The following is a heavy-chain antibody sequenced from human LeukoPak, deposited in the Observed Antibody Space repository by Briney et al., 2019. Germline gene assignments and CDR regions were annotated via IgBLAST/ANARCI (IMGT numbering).Heavy chain of an antibody. D-gene: IGHD6-13*01. J-gene: IGHJ4*02. CDR3: ARHPTRRWSLDY. CDR1: GGSISSYY. V-gene: IGHV4-4*07. Sequence: SETLSLTCTVSGGSISSYYWSWIRQPAGKGLEWIGRIYTSGSTNYNPSLKSRVTISVDTSKNQFSLKLSSVTAADTAVYYCARHPTRRWSLDYWGQGTLVTVSS. CDR2: IYTSGST.